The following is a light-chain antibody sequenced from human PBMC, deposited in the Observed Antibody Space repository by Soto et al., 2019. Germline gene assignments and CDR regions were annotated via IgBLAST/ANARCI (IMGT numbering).Light chain of an antibody. CDR1: QSVSST. J-gene: IGKJ2*01. CDR3: QQYNNWPPYT. V-gene: IGKV3-15*01. Sequence: EIVMTQSTATLSVSPGERATLSCRASQSVSSTLAWYQQKPGQAPRLLIYGASTRATGIPARFSGSGSGTEFTLTISSLLSEDYAVYYCQQYNNWPPYTFGQGTKLEIK. CDR2: GAS.